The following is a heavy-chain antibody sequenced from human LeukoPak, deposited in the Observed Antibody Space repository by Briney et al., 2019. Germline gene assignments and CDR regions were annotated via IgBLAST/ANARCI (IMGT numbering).Heavy chain of an antibody. V-gene: IGHV3-7*01. CDR2: IKPDGSET. Sequence: GGSLRLSCAASGFDLSKNWMSWVRQAPGKGLEWVAKIKPDGSETSYVDSVEGRFIISRDNANNSLFLQMNSLSAEDTALYYCATFSSGFYPKEPFDIWGRGTMVSVSS. CDR3: ATFSSGFYPKEPFDI. D-gene: IGHD3-22*01. CDR1: GFDLSKNW. J-gene: IGHJ3*02.